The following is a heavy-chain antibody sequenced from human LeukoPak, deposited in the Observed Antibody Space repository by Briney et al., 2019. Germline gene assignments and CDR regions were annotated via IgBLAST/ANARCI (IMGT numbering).Heavy chain of an antibody. Sequence: SETLSLTCTVSGGSFSSYYWSWIRQPAGKGLDWIGRIYNSGGTNYNPSLESRVTMSVDTSKNQFPLKLSSVTAADTAVYYCARAHCTATSCHHFDYWGQGALVTVSS. CDR3: ARAHCTATSCHHFDY. D-gene: IGHD2-2*01. CDR1: GGSFSSYY. V-gene: IGHV4-4*07. CDR2: IYNSGGT. J-gene: IGHJ4*02.